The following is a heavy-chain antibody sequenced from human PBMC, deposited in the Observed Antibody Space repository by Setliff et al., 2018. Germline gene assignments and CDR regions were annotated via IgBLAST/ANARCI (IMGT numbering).Heavy chain of an antibody. V-gene: IGHV1-3*01. Sequence: GASVKVSCKASGYTFTIYAIHWVRQAPGQRLEWMGWINAGNGNTKYSQKFRGRVTITRDTSASTAYMELSSLRSEDTAVYYCARRRGYCSGGSCSDGWVDWLDPLGQGTLVTVSS. CDR2: INAGNGNT. D-gene: IGHD2-15*01. CDR1: GYTFTIYA. CDR3: ARRRGYCSGGSCSDGWVDWLDP. J-gene: IGHJ5*02.